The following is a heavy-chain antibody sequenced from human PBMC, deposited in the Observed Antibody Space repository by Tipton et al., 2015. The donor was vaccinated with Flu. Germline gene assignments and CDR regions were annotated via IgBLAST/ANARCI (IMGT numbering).Heavy chain of an antibody. Sequence: TLSLTCTVSGGSISSSSYYWGWIRQPPGKGLEWIGSIYSGGSTYYNPSLKSRVSISVDTSKSQFTLKLSSVTAADTAVYYCAREKDSRGSEYFQHWGQGTLVTVSS. V-gene: IGHV4-39*06. J-gene: IGHJ1*01. CDR1: GGSISSSSYY. CDR2: IYSGGST. CDR3: AREKDSRGSEYFQH. D-gene: IGHD6-19*01.